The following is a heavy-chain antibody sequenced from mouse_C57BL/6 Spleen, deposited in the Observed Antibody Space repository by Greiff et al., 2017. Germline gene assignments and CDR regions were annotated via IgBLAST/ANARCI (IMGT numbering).Heavy chain of an antibody. CDR2: INPSTGGT. V-gene: IGHV1-42*01. J-gene: IGHJ4*01. Sequence: VQLQQSGPELVKPGASVKISCKASGYSFTGYYMNWVKQSPEKSLEWIGEINPSTGGTTYNQKFKAKATLTVDKSSSTAYMQLKSLTSEDSAVYYCAKLTGDYCAMDYWGQGTSVTVSS. CDR3: AKLTGDYCAMDY. D-gene: IGHD4-1*01. CDR1: GYSFTGYY.